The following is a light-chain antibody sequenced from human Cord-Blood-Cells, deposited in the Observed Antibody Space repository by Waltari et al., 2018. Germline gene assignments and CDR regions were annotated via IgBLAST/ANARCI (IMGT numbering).Light chain of an antibody. CDR2: EGS. CDR3: CSYAGSSTLV. V-gene: IGLV2-23*01. J-gene: IGLJ1*01. Sequence: QSALTQPASASGSPGQSITISCTGTSSDGGSYNLVSWYQQHPGKAPKLMIYEGSKRPSGVSNRFSGSKSGNTASLTISGLQAEDEADYYCCSYAGSSTLVFGTGTKVTVL. CDR1: SSDGGSYNL.